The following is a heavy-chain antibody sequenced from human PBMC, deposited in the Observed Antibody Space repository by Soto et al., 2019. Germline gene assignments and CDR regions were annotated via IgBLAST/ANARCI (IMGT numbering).Heavy chain of an antibody. V-gene: IGHV1-2*04. D-gene: IGHD2-15*01. CDR2: FNPNRGDS. CDR3: ARDQLGVCSGASCFDGLYCYCGMDV. J-gene: IGHJ6*02. Sequence: SVKVSCKASGYTFSGYYIHWVRQAPGQGLEWMGWFNPNRGDSKYAQKFQDWVTMTSDTSINTAYVELSRLTSDDTAVYYCARDQLGVCSGASCFDGLYCYCGMDVWGQGTTVTVSS. CDR1: GYTFSGYY.